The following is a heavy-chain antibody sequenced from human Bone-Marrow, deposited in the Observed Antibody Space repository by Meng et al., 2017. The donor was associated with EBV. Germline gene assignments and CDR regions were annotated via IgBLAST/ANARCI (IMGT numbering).Heavy chain of an antibody. Sequence: QSQERRPGLVTPSDTPSLTGCVSGGSVRSGDYYWNWLRQPPGKGLEWVGSIFYSGSTNYNPSLKSRVSIALNASENQFSLQLSSVTAADSAVYYCARHGNWNGRAFDFWGQGTLVTVSS. CDR1: GGSVRSGDYY. J-gene: IGHJ4*02. D-gene: IGHD1-1*01. V-gene: IGHV4-61*08. CDR2: IFYSGST. CDR3: ARHGNWNGRAFDF.